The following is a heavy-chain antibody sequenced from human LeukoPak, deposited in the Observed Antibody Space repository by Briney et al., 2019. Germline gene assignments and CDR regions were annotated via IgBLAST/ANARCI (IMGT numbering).Heavy chain of an antibody. J-gene: IGHJ5*02. CDR2: IYYSGST. CDR1: GGSISSYY. D-gene: IGHD2-2*01. CDR3: ARALRDIVVVPAANHWFDP. Sequence: PSETLSLTCTVSGGSISSYYWSWIRQPPGKGLEWIGYIYYSGSTNYNPSLKSRITISVDTSKNQFSLKLSSVTAADTAVYYCARALRDIVVVPAANHWFDPWGQGTLVTVSS. V-gene: IGHV4-59*01.